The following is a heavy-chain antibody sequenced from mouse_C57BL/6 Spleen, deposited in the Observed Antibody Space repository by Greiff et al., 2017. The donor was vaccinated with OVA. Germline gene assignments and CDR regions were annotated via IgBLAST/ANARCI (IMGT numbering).Heavy chain of an antibody. CDR1: GYSITSGYY. Sequence: EVQVVESGPGLVKPSQSLSLTCSVTGYSITSGYYWNWIRQFPGKKLEWMGYISYDGSNNYNPSLQNRISITRDTSKNQFFLKLNSVTTEDTATYYCARERATTVVEGRYFDVWGTGTTVTVSS. CDR3: ARERATTVVEGRYFDV. V-gene: IGHV3-6*01. D-gene: IGHD1-1*01. J-gene: IGHJ1*03. CDR2: ISYDGSN.